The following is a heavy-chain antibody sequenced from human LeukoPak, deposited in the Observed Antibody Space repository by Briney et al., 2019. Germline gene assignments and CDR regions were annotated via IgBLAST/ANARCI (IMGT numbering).Heavy chain of an antibody. D-gene: IGHD6-25*01. J-gene: IGHJ4*02. CDR3: ARQPRVAAAPI. CDR2: ISGSGDIR. Sequence: GGSLRLSCAASGFTFSDYFMSWIRQAPGKGLEWVSYISGSGDIRYYADSVKGRFTISRDNAKNSLYLQMNSLRAEDTAVYYCARQPRVAAAPIWGQGTLVTVSS. CDR1: GFTFSDYF. V-gene: IGHV3-11*01.